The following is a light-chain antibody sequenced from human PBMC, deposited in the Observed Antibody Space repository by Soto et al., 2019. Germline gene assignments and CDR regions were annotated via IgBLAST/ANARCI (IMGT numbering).Light chain of an antibody. J-gene: IGKJ1*01. Sequence: IQLTPSPSSLSASVVERVTITFRASQSISTYLSWYQQKPGQAPKLLVSFSSALRSGGPSRFSGSGCGTDFALTISSLQPEDFATDYCRQSYNARLWTFGQGTKVDIK. CDR3: RQSYNARLWT. CDR2: FSS. V-gene: IGKV1-39*01. CDR1: QSISTY.